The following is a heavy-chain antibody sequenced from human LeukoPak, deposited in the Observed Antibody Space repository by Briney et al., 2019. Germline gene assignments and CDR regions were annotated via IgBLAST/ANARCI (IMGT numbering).Heavy chain of an antibody. CDR2: IYSGGST. CDR3: AREYSSSSAYFQH. D-gene: IGHD6-6*01. J-gene: IGHJ1*01. CDR1: GFTVSSNY. V-gene: IGHV3-53*01. Sequence: GGSLRLSCAASGFTVSSNYMSWVRQAPGKGLEWVSVIYSGGSTYYADSVKGRFTISRDNSKNTLYLQMNSLRAEDTAVYYCAREYSSSSAYFQHWGQGTLVTVSS.